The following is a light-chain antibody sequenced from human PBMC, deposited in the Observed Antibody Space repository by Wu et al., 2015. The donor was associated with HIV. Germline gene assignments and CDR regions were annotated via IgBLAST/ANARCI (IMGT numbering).Light chain of an antibody. V-gene: IGKV1-5*03. CDR2: EAS. J-gene: IGKJ3*01. CDR1: QTVSTW. Sequence: DIQMTQSPSTLFASVGDKVTITCRANQTVSTWLAWYQQKPGKAPHLLIYEASSLESGVPSRFNGSGSGTEFTLTVNSLQPDDSATYYCQRYISYPLTFGPGTKVHI. CDR3: QRYISYPLT.